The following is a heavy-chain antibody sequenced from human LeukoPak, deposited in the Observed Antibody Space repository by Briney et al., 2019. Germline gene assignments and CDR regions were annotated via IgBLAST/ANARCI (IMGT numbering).Heavy chain of an antibody. CDR2: IYYSGST. CDR1: TASISSRGSY. V-gene: IGHV4-31*03. Sequence: PQSLSLTCTLSTASISSRGSYWRWLRQHPWRGLEWIGYIYYSGSTYYNPSLKSRVTISVDTSKNHFSLKLSSVTAADTAVYYCARARGPASFDYWGQGTLVTVSS. J-gene: IGHJ4*02. CDR3: ARARGPASFDY.